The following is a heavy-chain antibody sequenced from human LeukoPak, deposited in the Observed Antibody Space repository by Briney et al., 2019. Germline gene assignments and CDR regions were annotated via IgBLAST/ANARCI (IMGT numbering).Heavy chain of an antibody. Sequence: PSETLSLTCTVSGASISSSYYYWGWVRQPPEKGLEWIGSIHYTGSIYYSPSLKSRVTIFVDTSENQFSLRLTSLTAADTAAYYCARHRGGSSPDVFDIWGQGPMVIVSS. J-gene: IGHJ3*02. CDR3: ARHRGGSSPDVFDI. D-gene: IGHD2-15*01. CDR1: GASISSSYYY. V-gene: IGHV4-39*01. CDR2: IHYTGSI.